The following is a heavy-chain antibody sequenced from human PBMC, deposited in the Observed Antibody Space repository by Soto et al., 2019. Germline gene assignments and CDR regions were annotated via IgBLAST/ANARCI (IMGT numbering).Heavy chain of an antibody. D-gene: IGHD1-1*01. Sequence: EVHLEESGGGLVQPGGSLRLSCAASGFTFSAYWMNWVRQAPGEGLEWVANINEDGSEYNDVASVKGRFTISRDNAKNSLFLQMNALRVEDTAVYYCARTGDGHHDFLDYWGQGILVSVSS. CDR1: GFTFSAYW. V-gene: IGHV3-7*01. CDR2: INEDGSEY. J-gene: IGHJ4*02. CDR3: ARTGDGHHDFLDY.